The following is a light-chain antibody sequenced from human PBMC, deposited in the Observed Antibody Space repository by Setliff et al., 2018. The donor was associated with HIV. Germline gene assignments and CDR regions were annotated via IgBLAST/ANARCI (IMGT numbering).Light chain of an antibody. CDR1: SSDVGGYSP. Sequence: QSALTQHASVSGSPGQSITISCTGTSSDVGGYSPVSWYQQHPGKAPKLIIYEVRNRPSGVSDRFSGSKSGNTASLTISGLQADDEADYYCSSYAITNTLPFGTGTKGTV. CDR2: EVR. V-gene: IGLV2-14*01. J-gene: IGLJ1*01. CDR3: SSYAITNTLP.